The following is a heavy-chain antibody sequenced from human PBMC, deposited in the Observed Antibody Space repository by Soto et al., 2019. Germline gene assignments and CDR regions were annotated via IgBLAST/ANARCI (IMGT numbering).Heavy chain of an antibody. CDR3: ASGLEEYSSSWYDY. Sequence: GAPVKATSKASGLTINSQCMSWVRQAPGQGLEWMGWISAYNGNTNYAQRLQGRVTMTTDTSTNTAYMELRSLRSDDTALYYCASGLEEYSSSWYDYWGQGSPVTVSS. CDR1: GLTINSQC. CDR2: ISAYNGNT. D-gene: IGHD6-13*01. V-gene: IGHV1-18*01. J-gene: IGHJ4*02.